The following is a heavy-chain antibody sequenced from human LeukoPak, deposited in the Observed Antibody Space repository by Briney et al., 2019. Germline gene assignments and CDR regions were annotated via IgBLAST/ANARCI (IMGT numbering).Heavy chain of an antibody. J-gene: IGHJ4*02. V-gene: IGHV3-64D*06. CDR1: GFTFSSYA. CDR2: ISSNGGST. D-gene: IGHD2-2*01. CDR3: VRGRGYCSSTSCYAYFDY. Sequence: PGGSLRLSCSASGFTFSSYAMHWVRQAPGKGLEYVSAISSNGGSTYYADSVKGRFTISRDNSKNTLYLQMSSLRAVDTAVYYCVRGRGYCSSTSCYAYFDYWGQGTLVTVSS.